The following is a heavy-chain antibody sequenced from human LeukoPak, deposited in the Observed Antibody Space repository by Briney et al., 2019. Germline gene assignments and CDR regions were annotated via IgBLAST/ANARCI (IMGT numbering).Heavy chain of an antibody. D-gene: IGHD2-2*01. J-gene: IGHJ4*02. CDR3: GVIVVVPAAPAGDY. CDR1: GGSISSGGYY. CDR2: IYYSGST. Sequence: SQTLSLTCTVSGGSISSGGYYWSWIRQHPGKGLEWIGYIYYSGSTYYNPSLKSRVTISVDTSKNQFSLKLSSVTAADTAVYYCGVIVVVPAAPAGDYWGQGTLVTVS. V-gene: IGHV4-31*03.